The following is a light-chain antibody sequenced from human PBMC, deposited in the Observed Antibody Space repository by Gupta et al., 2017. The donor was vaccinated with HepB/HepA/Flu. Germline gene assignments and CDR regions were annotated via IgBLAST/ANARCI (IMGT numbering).Light chain of an antibody. CDR3: QQSYSTPQT. CDR1: QSISSY. CDR2: AAS. Sequence: DIQMTQSPSSLSASVGDRVTITCRASQSISSYLNWYQQKPRKASKLLIYAASSLQSGVPSRFSGSGSGTDFTLTISSLQPEDFATYYCQQSYSTPQTFGQGTKVEIK. J-gene: IGKJ1*01. V-gene: IGKV1-39*01.